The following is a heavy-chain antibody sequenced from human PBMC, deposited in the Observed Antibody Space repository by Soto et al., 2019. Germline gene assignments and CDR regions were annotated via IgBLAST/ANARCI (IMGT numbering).Heavy chain of an antibody. CDR3: ARDFGYDDV. Sequence: SGGSLRLSCAASGFIFTHYDMNWVRQAPGKGLEWVSYISRSSTTIYYADSVEGRFAISRDNAQNSLYLQMNSLRDEDTAVYYCARDFGYDDVWGQGTTVTVSS. V-gene: IGHV3-48*02. CDR1: GFIFTHYD. J-gene: IGHJ6*02. D-gene: IGHD3-22*01. CDR2: ISRSSTTI.